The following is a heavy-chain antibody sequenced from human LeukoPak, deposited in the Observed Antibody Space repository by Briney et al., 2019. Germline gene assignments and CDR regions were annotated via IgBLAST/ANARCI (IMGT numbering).Heavy chain of an antibody. CDR2: ISSSSSYI. V-gene: IGHV3-21*01. J-gene: IGHJ4*02. D-gene: IGHD3-3*01. CDR1: GFTFSSYA. Sequence: GGSLRLSCAASGFTFSSYAMSWVRQAPGKGLEWVSSISSSSSYIYYADSVKGRCTISRDNAKNSLYLQMNSLRAEDTAVYYCARGESKRFLEWLFFDYWGQGTLVTVSS. CDR3: ARGESKRFLEWLFFDY.